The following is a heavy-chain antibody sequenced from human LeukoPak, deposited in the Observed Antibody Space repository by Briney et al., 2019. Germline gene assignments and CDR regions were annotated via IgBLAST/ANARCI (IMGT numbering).Heavy chain of an antibody. Sequence: SETLSLTCTVSGGSISGYYWSWIRQPPGKGLELIGYIYSTGITDYNPSLTSRVTVSVDTSKNQFSLKLSSVTAADTAVYYCARFIGSSGYYDYWGHGTLVTVPS. J-gene: IGHJ4*01. D-gene: IGHD3-22*01. CDR3: ARFIGSSGYYDY. CDR2: IYSTGIT. V-gene: IGHV4-59*01. CDR1: GGSISGYY.